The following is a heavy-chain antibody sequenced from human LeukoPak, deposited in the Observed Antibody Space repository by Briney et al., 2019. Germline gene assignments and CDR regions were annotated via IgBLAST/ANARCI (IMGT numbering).Heavy chain of an antibody. CDR2: IRYDGSNK. J-gene: IGHJ4*02. CDR3: AKDGGSSNYHWDY. CDR1: GFTFSSYG. Sequence: GGSLRLSCAASGFTFSSYGMHWVRQAPGKGLEWVAFIRYDGSNKYYADSVKGRFTISRDNSKNTPYLQMNSLRAEDTAVYYCAKDGGSSNYHWDYWGQGTLVTVSS. V-gene: IGHV3-30*02. D-gene: IGHD4-11*01.